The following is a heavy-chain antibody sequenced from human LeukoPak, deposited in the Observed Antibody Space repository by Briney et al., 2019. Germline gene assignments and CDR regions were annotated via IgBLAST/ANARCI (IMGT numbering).Heavy chain of an antibody. J-gene: IGHJ4*02. Sequence: GGSLRLSCAASGFTFSSYWMHWVRQAPGKGLVWVSRINSDGSSTSYADSVKGRFTISRDNAKNTLYLQMNSLRAEDTAVYYCARDGSLGPMTTRVYFDYWGQGTLVTVSS. V-gene: IGHV3-74*01. CDR2: INSDGSST. CDR3: ARDGSLGPMTTRVYFDY. D-gene: IGHD4-11*01. CDR1: GFTFSSYW.